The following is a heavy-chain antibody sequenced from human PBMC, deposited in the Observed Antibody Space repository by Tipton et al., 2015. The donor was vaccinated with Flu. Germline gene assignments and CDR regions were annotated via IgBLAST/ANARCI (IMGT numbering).Heavy chain of an antibody. CDR3: ATLPSQRWLGSGYYMDV. Sequence: TLSLTCTLSGGSVSSDSHYWNWIRQPPGKGLEWIGYISYSGSTNYNPSLKSRVTVSLDMSKNQFSLRLSSLTAADTAVYYCATLPSQRWLGSGYYMDVWGKGTTVTVSS. CDR2: ISYSGST. V-gene: IGHV4-61*01. CDR1: GGSVSSDSHY. D-gene: IGHD5-24*01. J-gene: IGHJ6*03.